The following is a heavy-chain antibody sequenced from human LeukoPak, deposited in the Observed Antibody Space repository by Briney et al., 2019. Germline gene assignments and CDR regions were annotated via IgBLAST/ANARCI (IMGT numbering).Heavy chain of an antibody. CDR1: GFTFSRYE. CDR3: ARDYASDY. J-gene: IGHJ4*02. D-gene: IGHD3-10*01. CDR2: ISRSGDTI. V-gene: IGHV3-48*03. Sequence: GGSLRLSCAASGFTFSRYEMNWVRQAPGKGLEWGSYISRSGDTIYFADSVKGRFTISRDNAKNSLYLQMSSLRAEDTAVYYCARDYASDYWGQGTLVTVSS.